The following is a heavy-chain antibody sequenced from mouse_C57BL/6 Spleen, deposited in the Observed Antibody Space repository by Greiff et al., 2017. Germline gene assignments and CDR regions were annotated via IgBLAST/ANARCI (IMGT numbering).Heavy chain of an antibody. CDR2: ISYDGSN. CDR1: GYSITSGYY. D-gene: IGHD4-1*01. V-gene: IGHV3-6*01. Sequence: DVKLQESGPGLVKPSQSLSLTCSVTGYSITSGYYWNWIRQFPGNKLEWMGYISYDGSNNYNPSLKNRISITRDTYKNQFFLKLNSVTTEDTATYYCARGGAWDSFAYWSQGTLVTVSA. CDR3: ARGGAWDSFAY. J-gene: IGHJ3*01.